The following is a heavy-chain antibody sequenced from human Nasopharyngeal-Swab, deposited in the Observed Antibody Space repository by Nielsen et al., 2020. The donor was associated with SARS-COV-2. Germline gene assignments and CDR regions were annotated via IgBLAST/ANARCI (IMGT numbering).Heavy chain of an antibody. Sequence: SQTLSLTGAISGGSVSSNNAAWNWIRQSPSRGLEWLGRTYYRSKWYNEYAASVKSRVTINPDTSKNQISLQVNSMTAEDTAVYYCARRQMGAHAFDIWGQGTMVTVSS. D-gene: IGHD3-16*01. CDR3: ARRQMGAHAFDI. V-gene: IGHV6-1*01. CDR1: GGSVSSNNAA. J-gene: IGHJ3*02. CDR2: TYYRSKWYN.